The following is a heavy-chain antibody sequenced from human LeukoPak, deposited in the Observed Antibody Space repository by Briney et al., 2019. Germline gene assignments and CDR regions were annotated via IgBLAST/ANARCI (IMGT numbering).Heavy chain of an antibody. Sequence: SETLSLTCTVSGDSISTTSYFWAWIRQPPGKTLEWIGSIYSGGSTYYNSSLQSRVIIIIDTPKNHFSLTLSSVTAADTAVYYCARSDGYGLVDIWGQGTMVTVSS. CDR2: IYSGGST. D-gene: IGHD3-10*01. J-gene: IGHJ3*02. CDR1: GDSISTTSYF. CDR3: ARSDGYGLVDI. V-gene: IGHV4-39*07.